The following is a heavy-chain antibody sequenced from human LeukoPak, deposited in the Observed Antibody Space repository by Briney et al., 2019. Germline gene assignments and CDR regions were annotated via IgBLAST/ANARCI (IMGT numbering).Heavy chain of an antibody. CDR3: ARGSLWFGDFDY. CDR1: GFTFSSYG. D-gene: IGHD3-10*01. CDR2: IWYDGSNK. J-gene: IGHJ4*02. Sequence: PGRSLRLSCAASGFTFSSYGMHWVRQAPGKGLEWVAVIWYDGSNKYYADSVKGRFTISRDNAKNSLYLQMNSLRAEDTAVYYCARGSLWFGDFDYWGQGTLVTVSS. V-gene: IGHV3-33*01.